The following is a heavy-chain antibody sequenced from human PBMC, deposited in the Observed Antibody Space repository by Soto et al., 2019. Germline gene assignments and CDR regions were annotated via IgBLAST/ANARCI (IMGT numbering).Heavy chain of an antibody. D-gene: IGHD3-10*01. CDR1: VFSLSTSGVG. Sequence: QITLKETGPTLVKPTQTLTLTCTFSVFSLSTSGVGVGWIRQPPGKALELLAFIYWDDDKRYSPSLKSRLTITKDTCKSQVVLTMTHMDPVDTAAYYCARRVRGVIIGGYAFDIWGQGTMVTVSS. CDR3: ARRVRGVIIGGYAFDI. V-gene: IGHV2-5*02. J-gene: IGHJ3*02. CDR2: IYWDDDK.